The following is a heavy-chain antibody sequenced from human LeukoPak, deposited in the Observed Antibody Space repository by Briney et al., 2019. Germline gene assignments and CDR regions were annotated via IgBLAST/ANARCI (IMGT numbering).Heavy chain of an antibody. V-gene: IGHV3-11*01. CDR1: GFTFSDYY. D-gene: IGHD4-17*01. Sequence: PGGSLRLSCAASGFTFSDYYMSWIRQAPGKGLEWVAYICSSGSTKYNADSMKGRSIISRDNDEKSPYLQMNSLRAEDAAGYYCARVPTAKTGSTSYWSEAPLVSAPS. J-gene: IGHJ4*01. CDR3: ARVPTAKTGSTSY. CDR2: ICSSGSTK.